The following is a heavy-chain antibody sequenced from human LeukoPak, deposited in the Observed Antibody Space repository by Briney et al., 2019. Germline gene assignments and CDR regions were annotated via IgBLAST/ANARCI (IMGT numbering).Heavy chain of an antibody. J-gene: IGHJ4*02. CDR1: GFTFDDYA. CDR3: VSFYETY. Sequence: GRSLRLSCAASGFTFDDYAMHWVRQAPGKGLEWVSGISWNGDNINYADSVKGRFTISRDDAKNSLYLQMNSLRAEDTAVYYCVSFYETYWGRGTLVTVSS. V-gene: IGHV3-9*01. CDR2: ISWNGDNI. D-gene: IGHD2/OR15-2a*01.